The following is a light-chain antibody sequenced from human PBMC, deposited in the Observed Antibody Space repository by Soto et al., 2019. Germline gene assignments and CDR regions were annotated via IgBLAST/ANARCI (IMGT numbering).Light chain of an antibody. J-gene: IGLJ2*01. Sequence: QSALTQPASVSGSPGQSITISCIGTSSDVGGYNFVSWYQQHPGKAPKLMIYEVSNRPSGVSTRFSGSKSGNTASLTISGLQAEDEADYYCFSYRSTGILLFGGGTNLTVL. CDR2: EVS. CDR3: FSYRSTGILL. V-gene: IGLV2-14*01. CDR1: SSDVGGYNF.